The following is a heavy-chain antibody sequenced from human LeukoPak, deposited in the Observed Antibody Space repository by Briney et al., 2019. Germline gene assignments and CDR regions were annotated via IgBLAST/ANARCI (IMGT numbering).Heavy chain of an antibody. D-gene: IGHD6-19*01. CDR3: ARGRSGWYGSGAFDI. CDR1: NGSISSYY. J-gene: IGHJ3*02. V-gene: IGHV4-59*12. Sequence: SETLSLTCTVSNGSISSYYWSWIRQPPGKGLEWIGYISYSGGTNYNPSLKSRVTISVDTSKNQFSLKLSSVTAADTAVYYCARGRSGWYGSGAFDIWGQGTMVTVSS. CDR2: ISYSGGT.